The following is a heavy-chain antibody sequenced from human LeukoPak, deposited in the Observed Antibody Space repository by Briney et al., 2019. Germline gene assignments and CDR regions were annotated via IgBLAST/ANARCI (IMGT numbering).Heavy chain of an antibody. CDR3: ASGEVATIPFDY. V-gene: IGHV1-69*04. D-gene: IGHD5-24*01. Sequence: SVKVSCKASGYTFTTYGTSWVRQAPGQGLEWMGRILPILGIANYAQKFQGRVTITADKSTSTAYMELSSLRSEDTAVYYCASGEVATIPFDYWGQGTLVTVSS. CDR2: ILPILGIA. CDR1: GYTFTTYG. J-gene: IGHJ4*02.